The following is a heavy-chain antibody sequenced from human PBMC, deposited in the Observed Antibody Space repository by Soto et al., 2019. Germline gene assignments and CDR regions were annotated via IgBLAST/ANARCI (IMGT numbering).Heavy chain of an antibody. J-gene: IGHJ6*02. Sequence: LRLSCSASGFTFRLHPLGWVRQAPGKGLEWVSGISASGSGTYYADSVKGCFTISRDNSKDTLHVQMDNLRLEDTAVYYCARGGLSGVDVWGLGTMVTVSS. D-gene: IGHD2-15*01. V-gene: IGHV3-23*01. CDR2: ISASGSGT. CDR1: GFTFRLHP. CDR3: ARGGLSGVDV.